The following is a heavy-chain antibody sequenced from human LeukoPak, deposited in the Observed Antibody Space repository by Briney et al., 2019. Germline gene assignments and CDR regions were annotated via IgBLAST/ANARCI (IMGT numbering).Heavy chain of an antibody. CDR3: ARRVCSGGSCPFDY. CDR1: GGPISSGSYY. Sequence: SETLSLTCTVSGGPISSGSYYWGWIRQPPGKGLEWIGSIFHDGSTYYDPSLKSRVTISVDTSKNQFSLKLSSETAADTAVYYCARRVCSGGSCPFDYWGPGTLVTVSS. D-gene: IGHD2-15*01. J-gene: IGHJ4*02. V-gene: IGHV4-39*01. CDR2: IFHDGST.